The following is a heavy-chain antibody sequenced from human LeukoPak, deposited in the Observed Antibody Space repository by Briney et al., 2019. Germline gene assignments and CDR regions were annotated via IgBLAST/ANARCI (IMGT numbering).Heavy chain of an antibody. V-gene: IGHV3-23*01. J-gene: IGHJ4*02. CDR1: GFTFSSYA. CDR3: AKAERVAVAGTGIDY. CDR2: ISGSGGSI. D-gene: IGHD6-19*01. Sequence: GGSLRLSCAASGFTFSSYAMSWVRQAPGKGLEWVSAISGSGGSIYYADSVKGRFTISRDNSKNTLYLQMNSLRAEDTAVYYCAKAERVAVAGTGIDYWGQGTLVTVSS.